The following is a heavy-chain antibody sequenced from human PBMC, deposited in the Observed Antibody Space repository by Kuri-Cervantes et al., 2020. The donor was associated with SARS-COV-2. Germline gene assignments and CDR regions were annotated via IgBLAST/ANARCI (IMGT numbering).Heavy chain of an antibody. D-gene: IGHD4-17*01. CDR3: TTVTPTSVFDF. CDR2: IYYSGSV. J-gene: IGHJ4*02. CDR1: GGSISSSY. Sequence: SETLSLTCTVSGGSISSSYWSWIRQPPGKGLEWIGYIYYSGSVSYNPSLMSRVTISVDTSKNHFSLRLTSVTAADTAVYYCTTVTPTSVFDFWGQGTLVTVSS. V-gene: IGHV4-59*01.